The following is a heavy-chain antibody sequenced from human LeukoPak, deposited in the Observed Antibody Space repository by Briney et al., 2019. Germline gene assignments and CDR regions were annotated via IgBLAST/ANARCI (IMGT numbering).Heavy chain of an antibody. CDR3: ASRGLSSSWYGEDYYYYYYYMDV. CDR2: ISSRSTYI. Sequence: GGSLRLSCAASGFTFSNYSMNWVRQAPGKGLEWVSSISSRSTYIYHADSVKGRFTISRDNAKNSLFLQMNSLRAEDTAVYYCASRGLSSSWYGEDYYYYYYYMDVWGKGTTVTVSS. J-gene: IGHJ6*03. CDR1: GFTFSNYS. D-gene: IGHD6-13*01. V-gene: IGHV3-21*01.